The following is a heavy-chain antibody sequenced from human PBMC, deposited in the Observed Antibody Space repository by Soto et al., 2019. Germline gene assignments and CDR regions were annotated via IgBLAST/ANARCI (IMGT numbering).Heavy chain of an antibody. D-gene: IGHD6-13*01. V-gene: IGHV5-51*01. Sequence: PGESLKISCKGSGYNFANYWIGWVRQMPGKGLEWMGMIFPGDSDTKNSPSLQGQITMSVDKSDSSAYLQWRNLKASDTAMYYCAAGYTTGPDAFDIWGQGTMVTVSS. J-gene: IGHJ3*02. CDR1: GYNFANYW. CDR2: IFPGDSDT. CDR3: AAGYTTGPDAFDI.